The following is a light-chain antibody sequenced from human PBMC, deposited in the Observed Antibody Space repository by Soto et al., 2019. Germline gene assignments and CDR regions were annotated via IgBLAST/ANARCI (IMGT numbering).Light chain of an antibody. J-gene: IGLJ1*01. V-gene: IGLV1-44*01. CDR3: NSSTGGSTRV. Sequence: PVLTQPPSAPGTPVQRVTSSCSGTTSNIGSNTVSGYHHRPGTAPKLLIDSNDQRRSGVLDRFSGSKSGASASLAISGLQSEDEAAYDGNSSTGGSTRVFGSGTKVAVL. CDR1: TSNIGSNT. CDR2: SND.